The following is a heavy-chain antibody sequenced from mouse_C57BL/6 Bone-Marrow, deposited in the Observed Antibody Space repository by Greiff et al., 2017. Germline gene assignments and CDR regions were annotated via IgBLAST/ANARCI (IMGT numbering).Heavy chain of an antibody. D-gene: IGHD1-1*01. CDR1: GYTFTSYW. Sequence: QVQLQQPGAELVKPGASVKMSCKASGYTFTSYWITWVKQRPGQGLEWIGDIYPGSGSTNYNEKFKSKATLTVDTSSSTAYMQLSSLTSEDSAVYYGARQIDDYGSKDYAMDYWGQGTSVTVSS. CDR2: IYPGSGST. V-gene: IGHV1-55*01. CDR3: ARQIDDYGSKDYAMDY. J-gene: IGHJ4*01.